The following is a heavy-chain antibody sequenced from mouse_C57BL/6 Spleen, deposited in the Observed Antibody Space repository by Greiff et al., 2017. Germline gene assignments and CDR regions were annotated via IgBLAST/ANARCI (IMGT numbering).Heavy chain of an antibody. CDR1: GFTFSDYY. Sequence: EVKLVESEGGLVQPGSSMKLSCTASGFTFSDYYMAWVRPVPEKGLEWVANINYDGSSTYYLDSLKSRFIISRDNAKNILYLQMSSLKSEDTATYYCARDGGSSYDYAMDYWGQGTSVTVSS. V-gene: IGHV5-16*01. CDR2: INYDGSST. CDR3: ARDGGSSYDYAMDY. D-gene: IGHD1-1*01. J-gene: IGHJ4*01.